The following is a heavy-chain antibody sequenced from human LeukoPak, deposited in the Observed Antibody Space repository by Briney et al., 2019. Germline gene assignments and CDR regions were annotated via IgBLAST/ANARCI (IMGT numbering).Heavy chain of an antibody. CDR1: GGSFSGYY. J-gene: IGHJ4*02. Sequence: PSETLSLTCAVYGGSFSGYYWSWIRQPPGKGLEWIGEINHSGSTNYNPSLKSRVTISVDTSKNQFSLKLSSVTAADTAVYYCARQESDILTGYRYYFDYWGQGTLVTVSS. D-gene: IGHD3-9*01. CDR2: INHSGST. CDR3: ARQESDILTGYRYYFDY. V-gene: IGHV4-34*01.